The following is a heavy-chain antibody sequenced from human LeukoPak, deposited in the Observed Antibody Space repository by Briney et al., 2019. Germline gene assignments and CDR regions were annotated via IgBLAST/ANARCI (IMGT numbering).Heavy chain of an antibody. D-gene: IGHD3-3*01. J-gene: IGHJ4*02. CDR2: ISGSGSNI. CDR1: GFTFSSYD. V-gene: IGHV3-48*03. CDR3: ARGLRNTILGGDYY. Sequence: PGGSLRLSCAASGFTFSSYDMKWVRQAPGKGLEWVSHISGSGSNIRYADSVKGRFTIYRDNAKNSLYLQMNSLRAEDTAVYYCARGLRNTILGGDYYWGQGTLVTVSS.